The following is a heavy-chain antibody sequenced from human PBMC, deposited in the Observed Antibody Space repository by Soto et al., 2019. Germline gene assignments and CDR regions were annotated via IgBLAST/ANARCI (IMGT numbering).Heavy chain of an antibody. V-gene: IGHV1-18*01. D-gene: IGHD2-15*01. CDR3: ARACGTIKGCAFDI. CDR2: ISAYNGNT. Sequence: ASVKVTCKASGYTFTSNGSSWVRQAPGQGLEWIGWISAYNGNTNYAQKLQGRVTMTTDTSTSTAYMELRSLRSDDTAVYYCARACGTIKGCAFDIWGQGTMVTVSS. CDR1: GYTFTSNG. J-gene: IGHJ3*02.